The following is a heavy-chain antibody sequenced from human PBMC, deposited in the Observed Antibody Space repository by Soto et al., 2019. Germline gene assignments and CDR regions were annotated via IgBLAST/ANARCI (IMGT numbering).Heavy chain of an antibody. CDR2: ISYDGSNK. CDR3: AKDIRFSSSWSHFGS. J-gene: IGHJ4*02. D-gene: IGHD6-13*01. CDR1: GFTFSSFA. V-gene: IGHV3-30*18. Sequence: QVQLVESGGGVVQPGRSLRLSCAASGFTFSSFAMHWVRQAPGKGLEWVSLISYDGSNKYYADSVKGRFTISRDNSKNTLYLQMNSLRPEDTAVYSCAKDIRFSSSWSHFGSWGQGALVTVSS.